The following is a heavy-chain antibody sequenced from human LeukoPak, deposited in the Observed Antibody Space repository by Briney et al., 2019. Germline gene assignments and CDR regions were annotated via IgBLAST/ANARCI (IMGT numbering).Heavy chain of an antibody. V-gene: IGHV4-59*01. Sequence: SETLSLTCTVSGDSISTYYWSWIRQPPGKGLEWIGYIYYRVTSDYNPSLKSRLTISVDTSKNQFSLNLSSVTAADTAVYYCARASVLLSADYWGQGTLVTVSS. D-gene: IGHD3-16*01. CDR2: IYYRVTS. J-gene: IGHJ4*02. CDR1: GDSISTYY. CDR3: ARASVLLSADY.